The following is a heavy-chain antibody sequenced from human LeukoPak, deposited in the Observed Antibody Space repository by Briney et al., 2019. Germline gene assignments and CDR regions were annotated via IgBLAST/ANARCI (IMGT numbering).Heavy chain of an antibody. CDR3: ARTPRNYDAFDI. D-gene: IGHD1-7*01. CDR2: IYHSGST. Sequence: KPSETLSLTCTVSGGSISSGGYYWSWIRQPPGKGLEWIGYIYHSGSTYYNPSLKSRVTISVDRSKDQFSLKLSSVTAADTAVYYCARTPRNYDAFDIWGQGTMVTVSS. V-gene: IGHV4-30-2*01. CDR1: GGSISSGGYY. J-gene: IGHJ3*02.